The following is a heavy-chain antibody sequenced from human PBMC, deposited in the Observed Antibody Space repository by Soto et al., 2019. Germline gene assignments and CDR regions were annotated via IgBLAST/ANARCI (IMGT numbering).Heavy chain of an antibody. Sequence: EVQLLESGGGLVQPGGSLRLSCAASGFTFSSYAMSWVRQAPGKGLEWASAISGSGGSTYYADSVKGRFTISRDNSKNTLYLQMNSLRAEDTAVYYCAKNPPFLPYCSGGSCYNDYWGQGTLVTVSS. J-gene: IGHJ4*02. CDR1: GFTFSSYA. CDR2: ISGSGGST. V-gene: IGHV3-23*01. D-gene: IGHD2-15*01. CDR3: AKNPPFLPYCSGGSCYNDY.